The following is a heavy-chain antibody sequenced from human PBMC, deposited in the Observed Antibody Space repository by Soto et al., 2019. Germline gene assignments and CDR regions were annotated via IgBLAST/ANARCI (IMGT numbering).Heavy chain of an antibody. CDR1: GFTFSSYA. V-gene: IGHV3-30-3*01. CDR3: ARVSGWSSGWPSD. J-gene: IGHJ4*02. D-gene: IGHD6-19*01. Sequence: QVQLVESGGGVVQPGRSLRLSCAASGFTFSSYAMHWVRQAPGKGLEWVAVISYDGSNKYYADSVKGRFTISRDNSKNTLYLKMNSLRAEDTAVYYCARVSGWSSGWPSDWGQGTLVTVSS. CDR2: ISYDGSNK.